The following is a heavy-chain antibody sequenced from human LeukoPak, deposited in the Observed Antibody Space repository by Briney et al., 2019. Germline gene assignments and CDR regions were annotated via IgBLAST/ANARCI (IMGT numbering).Heavy chain of an antibody. CDR2: IIPILGIA. CDR3: ARIIVGATSDFDY. V-gene: IGHV1-69*02. J-gene: IGHJ4*02. D-gene: IGHD1-26*01. Sequence: SVKVSCKASGGTFSSYTISWVRQAPGQGLEWMGRIIPILGIANYAQKSQGRVTITADKSTSTAYMELSSLRSEDTAVYYCARIIVGATSDFDYWGQGTLVTVSS. CDR1: GGTFSSYT.